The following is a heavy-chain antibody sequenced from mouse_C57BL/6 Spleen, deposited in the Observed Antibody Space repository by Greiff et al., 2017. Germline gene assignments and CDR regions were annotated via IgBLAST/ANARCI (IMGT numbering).Heavy chain of an antibody. Sequence: VQLQQSGAELVRPGASVKLSCTASGFNIKDDYMHWVKQRPEQGLEWIGWIDPENGDTAYASKFQGKATITADTYSNTAYLQLSSLTSEDTAVYYCTTYSNYEGGGQGTTLTVSS. CDR2: IDPENGDT. D-gene: IGHD2-5*01. CDR1: GFNIKDDY. J-gene: IGHJ2*01. V-gene: IGHV14-4*01. CDR3: TTYSNYEG.